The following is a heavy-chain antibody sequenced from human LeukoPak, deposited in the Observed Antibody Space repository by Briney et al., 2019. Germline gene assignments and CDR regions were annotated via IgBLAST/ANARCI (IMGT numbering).Heavy chain of an antibody. D-gene: IGHD5-18*01. J-gene: IGHJ3*02. Sequence: ASVKVSCKASGYTFTSYGISWVRQAPGQGLEWMGWINPNSGGTNYAQKFQGRVTMTRDTSISTAYMELSRLRSDDTAVYYCARDLLDTAMGTESAFHIWGQGTMVTVSS. V-gene: IGHV1-2*02. CDR2: INPNSGGT. CDR1: GYTFTSYG. CDR3: ARDLLDTAMGTESAFHI.